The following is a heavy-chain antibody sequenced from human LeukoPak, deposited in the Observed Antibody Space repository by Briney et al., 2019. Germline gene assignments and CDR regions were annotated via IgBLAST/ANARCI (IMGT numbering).Heavy chain of an antibody. J-gene: IGHJ4*02. CDR2: ISGSGGNT. CDR3: ASYCSTTSCYESDSSGWYY. D-gene: IGHD2-2*01. Sequence: GGSLRLSCAASGFTFSNYGMSWVRQAPGKGLEWVSAISGSGGNTYYSDSVEGRFTISRDNSKNTLYLQMNSLRAEDTAIYYCASYCSTTSCYESDSSGWYYWGQGTLVTVSS. CDR1: GFTFSNYG. V-gene: IGHV3-23*01.